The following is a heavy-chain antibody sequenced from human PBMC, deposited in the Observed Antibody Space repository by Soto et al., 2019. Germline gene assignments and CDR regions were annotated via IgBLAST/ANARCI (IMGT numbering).Heavy chain of an antibody. Sequence: SETLSLTCTVSGVSIISGDYYWILIRQPPGKGLEWIGYIYYSGSTYYNPSLKSRVTISVDTSKNQFSLKLSSVTAADTAVYYCSRRVRFLEGALYPCGQVTLVTVSS. V-gene: IGHV4-30-4*01. D-gene: IGHD3-3*01. CDR3: SRRVRFLEGALYP. J-gene: IGHJ5*02. CDR2: IYYSGST. CDR1: GVSIISGDYY.